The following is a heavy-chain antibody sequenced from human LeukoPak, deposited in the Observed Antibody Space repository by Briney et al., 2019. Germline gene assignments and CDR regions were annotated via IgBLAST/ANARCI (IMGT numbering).Heavy chain of an antibody. Sequence: GGSLRLSCAASGFTFSSYAMSWVRQAPGKGLEWVSAISGSGGSTYYADSVKGRFIISRDNSKNTLYLQMNSLRAEDTAVYYCAKHFASSSGYRMDYWGQGTLVTVSS. V-gene: IGHV3-23*01. CDR3: AKHFASSSGYRMDY. D-gene: IGHD3-22*01. J-gene: IGHJ4*02. CDR1: GFTFSSYA. CDR2: ISGSGGST.